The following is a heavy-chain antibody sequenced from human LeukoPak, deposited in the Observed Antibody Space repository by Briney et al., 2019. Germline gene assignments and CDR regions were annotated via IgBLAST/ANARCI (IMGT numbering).Heavy chain of an antibody. J-gene: IGHJ4*02. CDR2: ISSNGGST. Sequence: GGSLRLSCSASGFTFSSYAMHWVRQAPGKGLEYVSAISSNGGSTYYADSVKGRFTISRDNSKNTLYLQTSSLRAEDTAVYYCVKDRNHGPEFRSKGTFDYWGQGTLVTVSS. D-gene: IGHD1-14*01. CDR3: VKDRNHGPEFRSKGTFDY. V-gene: IGHV3-64D*06. CDR1: GFTFSSYA.